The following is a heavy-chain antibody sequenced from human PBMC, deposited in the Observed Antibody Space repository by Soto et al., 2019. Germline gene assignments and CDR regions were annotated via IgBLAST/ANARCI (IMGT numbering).Heavy chain of an antibody. J-gene: IGHJ6*03. V-gene: IGHV3-33*01. CDR1: GFTFSSYG. D-gene: IGHD2-2*01. CDR2: IWYDGSNK. CDR3: ARDGCVVPAATCYYMDV. Sequence: PGGSLRLSCAASGFTFSSYGMHWVRQAPGKGLEWVAVIWYDGSNKYYADSVKGRFTISRDNSKNTPYLQMNSLRAEDTAVYYCARDGCVVPAATCYYMDVWGKGTTVTVSS.